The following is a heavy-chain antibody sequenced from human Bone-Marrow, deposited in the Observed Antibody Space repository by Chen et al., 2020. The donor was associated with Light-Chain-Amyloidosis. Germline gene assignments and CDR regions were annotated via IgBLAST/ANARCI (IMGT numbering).Heavy chain of an antibody. CDR3: AKDISYDDILPGYPADAFDI. V-gene: IGHV3-23*04. D-gene: IGHD3-9*01. J-gene: IGHJ3*02. CDR1: GFAFSSYA. Sequence: EVQLVESGGGLLQRGGSLRLSCAASGFAFSSYAMSWVRQAPGKGREWVSTIRGSGCRRYYGDSVKGRFTISRDNSKNALFLQMNSLRAEDTAVYYCAKDISYDDILPGYPADAFDIWGQGTMVTVSS. CDR2: IRGSGCRR.